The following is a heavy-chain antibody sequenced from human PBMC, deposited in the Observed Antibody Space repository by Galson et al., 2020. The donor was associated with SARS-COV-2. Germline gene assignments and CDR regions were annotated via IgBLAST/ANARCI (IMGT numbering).Heavy chain of an antibody. CDR1: GFSFDDYT. V-gene: IGHV3-9*01. D-gene: IGHD5-18*01. CDR2: IDWHGASL. CDR3: VKEIYRRQSGNWFDP. Sequence: GGSLRLSCVASGFSFDDYTMHWVRQIPGKGLEWVSGIDWHGASLGYVDSMKGRFIISRDNAKRALYLQMNSLTSEDTALYYCVKEIYRRQSGNWFDPWGQGTLVTVSS. J-gene: IGHJ5*02.